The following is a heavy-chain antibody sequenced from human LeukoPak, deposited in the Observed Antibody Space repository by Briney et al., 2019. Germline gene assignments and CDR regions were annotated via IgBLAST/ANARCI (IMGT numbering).Heavy chain of an antibody. J-gene: IGHJ4*02. D-gene: IGHD1-26*01. CDR2: IKTKTDGGTT. Sequence: GGSLRLSCAASGFTFSNAWMRWVRQAPGKGLEWVGRIKTKTDGGTTDYAAPVKGRFTISRDDSKDTLYLQMNSLKTEDTAVYYCTTDLRWEYTHFDSWGQGTLVTVSS. CDR3: TTDLRWEYTHFDS. CDR1: GFTFSNAW. V-gene: IGHV3-15*01.